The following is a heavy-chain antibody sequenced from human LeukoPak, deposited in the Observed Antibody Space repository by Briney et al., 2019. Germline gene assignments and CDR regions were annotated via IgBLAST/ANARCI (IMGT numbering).Heavy chain of an antibody. CDR1: GYTFTSYD. D-gene: IGHD6-13*01. V-gene: IGHV1-2*02. J-gene: IGHJ6*03. Sequence: GASVKVSCKASGYTFTSYDINWVRQAPGQGLEWMGWINPNSGGTNYAQKFQGRVTMTRDTSISTAYMELSRLRSDDTAVYYCARLSIAAAGTVHGGSYYYYYYMDVWGKGTTVTVSS. CDR2: INPNSGGT. CDR3: ARLSIAAAGTVHGGSYYYYYYMDV.